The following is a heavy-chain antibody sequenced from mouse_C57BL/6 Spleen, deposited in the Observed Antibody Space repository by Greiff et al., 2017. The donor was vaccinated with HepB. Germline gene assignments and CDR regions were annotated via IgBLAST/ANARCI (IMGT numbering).Heavy chain of an antibody. CDR1: GFTFSNYW. Sequence: EVKLVESGGGLVQPGGSMKLSCVASGFTFSNYWMNWVRQSPEKGLEWVAQIRLKSDNYATHYAESVKGRFTISRDDSKSRVYLQMNNLRAEDTGIYYCTGPTPITTVPSFDYWGQGTTLTVSS. CDR3: TGPTPITTVPSFDY. D-gene: IGHD1-1*01. J-gene: IGHJ2*01. V-gene: IGHV6-3*01. CDR2: IRLKSDNYAT.